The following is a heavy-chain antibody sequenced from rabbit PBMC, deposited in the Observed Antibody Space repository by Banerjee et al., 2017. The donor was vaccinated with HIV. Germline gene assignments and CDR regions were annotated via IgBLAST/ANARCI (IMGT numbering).Heavy chain of an antibody. Sequence: QEQLVESGGGLVKPEGSLKLSCTASGFSFSNKAVMCWVRQAPGKGLEWIACINAVTGKAVYASWAKGRFTFSKTSSTTVTLQMTSLTAADTATYFCARDLTGVIGRNFGWWGPGTLVTVS. CDR3: ARDLTGVIGRNFGW. V-gene: IGHV1S45*01. CDR1: GFSFSNKAV. CDR2: INAVTGKA. D-gene: IGHD4-1*01. J-gene: IGHJ6*01.